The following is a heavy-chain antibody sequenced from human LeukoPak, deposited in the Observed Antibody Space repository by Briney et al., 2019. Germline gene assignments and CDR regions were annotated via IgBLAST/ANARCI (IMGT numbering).Heavy chain of an antibody. D-gene: IGHD2-2*01. CDR2: MYFSGST. CDR3: ARERGSTSCPDY. Sequence: SETLSLTCTVSGGSISGYYWSWIRQSPGKGLEWIGYMYFSGSTNYNPSLKSRVSMSVDTSKNQFSLKLSSVTAEDTAVYYCARERGSTSCPDYWGQGTLVTVSS. J-gene: IGHJ4*02. V-gene: IGHV4-59*01. CDR1: GGSISGYY.